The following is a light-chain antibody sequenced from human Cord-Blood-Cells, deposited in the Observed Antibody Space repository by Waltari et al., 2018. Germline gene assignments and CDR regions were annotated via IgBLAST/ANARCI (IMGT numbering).Light chain of an antibody. Sequence: ISMTQSLDSLAVSLGERATINCTSSQSVLYSSNNKNYLAWYQQKPGQPPKLLIYWASTRECGVPDRFSGSGSGTDFTLTISSLQAEDVAVYYCQQYYSTPTWTFDQGTKVEIK. CDR3: QQYYSTPTWT. CDR2: WAS. CDR1: QSVLYSSNNKNY. V-gene: IGKV4-1*01. J-gene: IGKJ1*01.